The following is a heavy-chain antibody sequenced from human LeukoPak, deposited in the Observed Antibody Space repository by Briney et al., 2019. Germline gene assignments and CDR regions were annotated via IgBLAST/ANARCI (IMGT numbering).Heavy chain of an antibody. CDR3: ARRYDYVWGSYRLGPFEI. D-gene: IGHD3-16*02. CDR2: IYPGDSDT. Sequence: GESLKISCKGSGYSFTSYWIGWVRQMPGKGLEWMGIIYPGDSDTRYSPSFQGQVTISADKSISTAYLQWSSLKASDTAMYYCARRYDYVWGSYRLGPFEIWGKGQWSPSLQ. V-gene: IGHV5-51*01. CDR1: GYSFTSYW. J-gene: IGHJ3*02.